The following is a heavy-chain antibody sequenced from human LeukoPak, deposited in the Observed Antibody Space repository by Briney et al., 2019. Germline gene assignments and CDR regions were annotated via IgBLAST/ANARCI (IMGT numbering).Heavy chain of an antibody. Sequence: GGSLRLSCAASGFTFNTYALAWVRQAPGKGLEWVAFIRYDGSNKYYADSVKGRFTISRDNSKNTLYLQMNSLRAEDTAVYYGVVVAATPRWFDPWGQGTLVTVSS. CDR3: VVVAATPRWFDP. CDR2: IRYDGSNK. J-gene: IGHJ5*02. V-gene: IGHV3-30*02. CDR1: GFTFNTYA. D-gene: IGHD2-15*01.